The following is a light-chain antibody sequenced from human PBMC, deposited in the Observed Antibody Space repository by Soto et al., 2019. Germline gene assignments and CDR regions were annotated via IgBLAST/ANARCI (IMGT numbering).Light chain of an antibody. CDR1: QSISTY. CDR2: KAS. J-gene: IGKJ2*01. V-gene: IGKV1-5*03. CDR3: QQYNSYSPYT. Sequence: DIQMTQSPSTLSASVGDRVTITCRASQSISTYLAWYKQKPGNAPKLLIYKASNLQSGVPSRFSGSGSGTEFTLTISSLQPDDFATYYCQQYNSYSPYTFGQGTNLEIK.